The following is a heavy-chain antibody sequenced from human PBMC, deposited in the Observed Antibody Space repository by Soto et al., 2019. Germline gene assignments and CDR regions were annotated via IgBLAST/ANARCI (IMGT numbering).Heavy chain of an antibody. CDR2: IYWDDDK. J-gene: IGHJ4*02. V-gene: IGHV2-5*02. CDR1: GFSLSTSGLG. CDR3: ALLRFLEWPDY. D-gene: IGHD3-3*01. Sequence: QITLKESGPTLVKPTQTLTLTCTFSGFSLSTSGLGVGWIRQPPGKALEWLALIYWDDDKRYSPSLKSRLTITKDTSQNQVVLTMTNMDPVDTATYCCALLRFLEWPDYWGQGTLVTVSS.